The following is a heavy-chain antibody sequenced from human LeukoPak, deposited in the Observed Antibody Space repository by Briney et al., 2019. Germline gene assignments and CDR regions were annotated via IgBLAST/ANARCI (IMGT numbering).Heavy chain of an antibody. CDR3: ASLTHYYGSGRYYNPDDY. D-gene: IGHD3-10*01. CDR1: GGSISSSNW. CDR2: IYHSGST. Sequence: SGTLSLTCAVSGGSISSSNWWSWVRQPPGKGLEWIGEIYHSGSTNYNPSLKSRVTISVDKSKNQFSLKLSSVTAADTAVYYCASLTHYYGSGRYYNPDDYWGQGTLVTVSS. V-gene: IGHV4-4*02. J-gene: IGHJ4*02.